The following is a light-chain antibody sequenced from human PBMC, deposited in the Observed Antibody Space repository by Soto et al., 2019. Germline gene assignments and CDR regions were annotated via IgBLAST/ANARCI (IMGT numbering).Light chain of an antibody. V-gene: IGKV3-11*01. CDR2: DAS. CDR1: QSVSSS. J-gene: IGKJ5*01. Sequence: EIVLTQSPVTLSLSPGDRATLSCRASQSVSSSLAWYQQKPGQAPRLLIYDASNTATGIPARFSGSGSGTDFTLTISSLEPEEFAIYYCQQRSSSITFGQGTRLETK. CDR3: QQRSSSIT.